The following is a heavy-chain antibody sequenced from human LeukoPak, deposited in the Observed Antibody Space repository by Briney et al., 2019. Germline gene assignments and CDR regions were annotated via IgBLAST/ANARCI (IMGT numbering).Heavy chain of an antibody. V-gene: IGHV5-51*01. CDR3: ARHPGRITIFGVAPDY. CDR2: IYPGDSDT. D-gene: IGHD3-3*01. CDR1: GYSFTNYW. J-gene: IGHJ4*02. Sequence: GESLKISCKGSGYSFTNYWIGWVRQMPGKGLEWMGIIYPGDSDTRYSPSFQGQVTISADKSISTAYLQWSSLKASDTAMYYCARHPGRITIFGVAPDYWGQGTLVTVSS.